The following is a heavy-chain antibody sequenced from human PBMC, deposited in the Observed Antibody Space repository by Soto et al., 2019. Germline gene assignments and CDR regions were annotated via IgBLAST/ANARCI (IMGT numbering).Heavy chain of an antibody. CDR2: ISAYNGNT. Sequence: GASVKVSCKASGYTFTSYGISWVRQAPGQGLEWMGWISAYNGNTNYAQKPQGRVTMTTDTSTSTAYMELRSLRSDDTAVYYCARRRGYSSVPDLSYYGMDVWGQGTTVTVSS. D-gene: IGHD6-19*01. CDR3: ARRRGYSSVPDLSYYGMDV. V-gene: IGHV1-18*04. J-gene: IGHJ6*02. CDR1: GYTFTSYG.